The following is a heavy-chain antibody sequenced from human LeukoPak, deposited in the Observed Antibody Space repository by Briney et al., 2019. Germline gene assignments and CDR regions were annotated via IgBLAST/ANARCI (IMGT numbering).Heavy chain of an antibody. CDR3: ARDRRFGRALLDY. CDR2: IYYGGNT. CDR1: GSSISSSSDC. Sequence: SETLSLTCSVSGSSISSSSDCWGWIRQPPGKGLEWIGSIYYGGNTFYNPTFESRVTLSIDTSKNQFSLKLSSVTAADTAVYYCARDRRFGRALLDYWGQGTLVTVSS. J-gene: IGHJ4*02. V-gene: IGHV4-39*07. D-gene: IGHD3-16*01.